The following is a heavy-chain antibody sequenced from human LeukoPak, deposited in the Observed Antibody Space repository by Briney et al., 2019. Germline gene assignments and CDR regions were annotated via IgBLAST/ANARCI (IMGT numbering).Heavy chain of an antibody. CDR3: ARHGVGDSYYFDY. Sequence: GESLKISCKGSGHSFTSYWIGWLRQMPGKGLEWMGIIYPGDSDTRYSPSFQGQVIISADKSISTSYLQWNSLNASDTAMYYCARHGVGDSYYFDYWGQGTLVTVSS. CDR2: IYPGDSDT. V-gene: IGHV5-51*01. J-gene: IGHJ4*02. D-gene: IGHD5-18*01. CDR1: GHSFTSYW.